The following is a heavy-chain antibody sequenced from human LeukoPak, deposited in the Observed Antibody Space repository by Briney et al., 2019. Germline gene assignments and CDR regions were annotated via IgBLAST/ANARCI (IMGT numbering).Heavy chain of an antibody. CDR2: IQYDGSRK. Sequence: GGSLRLSCAASGFTFSSYSMNWVRQAPGKGLEWVSFIQYDGSRKNYVDPVKGRFTISRDNSKNTLYLQMFSLRPEDTAVYFCAKDLILWGQGTVVTVSS. V-gene: IGHV3-30*02. CDR3: AKDLIL. CDR1: GFTFSSYS. J-gene: IGHJ3*01.